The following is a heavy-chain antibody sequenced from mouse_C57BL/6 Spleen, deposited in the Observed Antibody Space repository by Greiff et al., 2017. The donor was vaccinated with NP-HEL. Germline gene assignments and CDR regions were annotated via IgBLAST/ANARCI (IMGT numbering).Heavy chain of an antibody. CDR1: GFTFSDYY. CDR2: INYDGSST. CDR3: AREYYDGGFAY. D-gene: IGHD1-1*01. J-gene: IGHJ3*01. V-gene: IGHV5-16*01. Sequence: EVMLVESEGGLVQPGSSMKLSCTASGFTFSDYYMAWVRQVPEKGLEWVANINYDGSSTYYLDSLKSRFIISRDNAKNILYLQMSSLKSEDTATYYCAREYYDGGFAYWGQGTLVTVSA.